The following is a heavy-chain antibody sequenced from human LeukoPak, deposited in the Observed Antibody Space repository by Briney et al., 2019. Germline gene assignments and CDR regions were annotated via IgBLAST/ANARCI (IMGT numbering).Heavy chain of an antibody. CDR3: ARGRSITILRGVAISDGFDI. V-gene: IGHV3-21*06. Sequence: GGSLRLSCAASGFTFSTYSMNWVRQAPGKGLEWVSSIATNSDYIYYAGSLKGRFTISRDNAKNSLYLHMNSLRPDDTAVYYCARGRSITILRGVAISDGFDIWGQGTKVTVS. D-gene: IGHD3-10*01. CDR2: IATNSDYI. J-gene: IGHJ3*02. CDR1: GFTFSTYS.